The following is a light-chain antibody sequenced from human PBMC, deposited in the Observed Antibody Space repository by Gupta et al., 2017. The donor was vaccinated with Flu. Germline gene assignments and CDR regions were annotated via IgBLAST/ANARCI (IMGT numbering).Light chain of an antibody. Sequence: PATLSLSPGERATLSCRASQRIGRQLAWYRQKPGQAPRLLIYDVSNRATGISARFSGSGSGTEFTLTISSREPEDLAVYYCQQRSNCPVTFGGGTKVEIK. CDR1: QRIGRQ. V-gene: IGKV3-11*01. CDR3: QQRSNCPVT. J-gene: IGKJ4*01. CDR2: DVS.